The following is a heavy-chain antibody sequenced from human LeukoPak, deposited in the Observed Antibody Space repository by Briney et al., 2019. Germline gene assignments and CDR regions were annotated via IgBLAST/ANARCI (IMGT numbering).Heavy chain of an antibody. Sequence: GESLRISCKGSGYIFTNHWISWVRQLPGKGLEWMGRIDPSDSYTNYSPSFEGHVTISADKSITTAYMQWSSLKASDTAMYYCARLYGSGTGWFDPWGQGTLVTVSS. CDR1: GYIFTNHW. CDR2: IDPSDSYT. J-gene: IGHJ5*02. D-gene: IGHD3-10*01. CDR3: ARLYGSGTGWFDP. V-gene: IGHV5-10-1*01.